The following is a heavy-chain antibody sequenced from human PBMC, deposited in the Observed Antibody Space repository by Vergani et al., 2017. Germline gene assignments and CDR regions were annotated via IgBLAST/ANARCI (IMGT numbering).Heavy chain of an antibody. Sequence: QVQLVQSGAEVKKPGASVKVSCKASGYTFTSYYMHWVRQAPGQGLEWMGIINPSGGSTSYAQKFQGRVTMTRDTSTSTVYMELSSLRSEDTAVYYCATTRWEWLRIVYWGQGTLVTVSS. D-gene: IGHD5-12*01. V-gene: IGHV1-46*01. CDR2: INPSGGST. CDR3: ATTRWEWLRIVY. CDR1: GYTFTSYY. J-gene: IGHJ4*02.